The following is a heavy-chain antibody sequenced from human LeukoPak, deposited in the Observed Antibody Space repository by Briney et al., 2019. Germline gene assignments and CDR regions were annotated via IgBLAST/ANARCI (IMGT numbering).Heavy chain of an antibody. CDR2: INHRGST. J-gene: IGHJ4*02. D-gene: IGHD5-18*01. Sequence: SETLSLTCAVYGGSFSGYYWSWIRQPPGKGLEWIGEINHRGSTNYNPSLKSRVTISVDTSKNQFSLKLSSVTAADTAVYYCASTSAMVYFDYWGQGTLVTASS. CDR3: ASTSAMVYFDY. V-gene: IGHV4-34*01. CDR1: GGSFSGYY.